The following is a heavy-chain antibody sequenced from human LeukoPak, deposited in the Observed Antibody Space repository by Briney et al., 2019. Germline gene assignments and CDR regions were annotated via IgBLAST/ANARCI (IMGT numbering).Heavy chain of an antibody. Sequence: SETPSLTCAVYGGSFSGYYWSWIRQPPGKGLEWIGEINHSGSTNHNPSLKSRVTISVDTSKNQFSLKLSSVTAADTAVYYCARVSRGYSYGSGDYWGQGTLVTVSS. CDR2: INHSGST. CDR3: ARVSRGYSYGSGDY. CDR1: GGSFSGYY. D-gene: IGHD5-18*01. J-gene: IGHJ4*02. V-gene: IGHV4-34*01.